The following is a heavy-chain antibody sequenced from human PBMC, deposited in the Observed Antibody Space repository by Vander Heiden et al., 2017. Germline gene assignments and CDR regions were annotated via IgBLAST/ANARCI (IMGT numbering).Heavy chain of an antibody. CDR3: ARVAGYCSGGSCYSSAEYNWFDP. V-gene: IGHV6-1*01. J-gene: IGHJ5*02. CDR1: GDSVSSNSAA. Sequence: QVQLQQSGPGLVKPSQTLSLTCAISGDSVSSNSAAWNWIRQSPSRGLEWLGRTYYRSKWYNDYAVSVKSRITINPDTSKNQFSLQLNSVTPEDTAVYYCARVAGYCSGGSCYSSAEYNWFDPWGQGTLVTVSS. CDR2: TYYRSKWYN. D-gene: IGHD2-15*01.